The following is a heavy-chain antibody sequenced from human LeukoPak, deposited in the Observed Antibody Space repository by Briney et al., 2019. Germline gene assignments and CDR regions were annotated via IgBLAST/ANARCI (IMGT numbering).Heavy chain of an antibody. J-gene: IGHJ4*02. Sequence: LGGSLRLSCAGSGFVFSTYWMHWVRQAPGKGLAWVSRIKTDGSTTYYADSVKGRFTVSRDNAKNTLYLQMSSLRAEDTAVYYCARDWAWGGFDHWGQGALVTVSS. CDR3: ARDWAWGGFDH. CDR2: IKTDGSTT. V-gene: IGHV3-74*01. D-gene: IGHD3-16*01. CDR1: GFVFSTYW.